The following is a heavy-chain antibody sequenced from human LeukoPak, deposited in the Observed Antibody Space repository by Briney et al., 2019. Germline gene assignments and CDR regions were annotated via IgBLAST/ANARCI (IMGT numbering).Heavy chain of an antibody. CDR2: ISSSGSTK. CDR1: EFTFSSYE. V-gene: IGHV3-48*03. CDR3: ASGAQSDY. Sequence: GGSLRLSCAASEFTFSSYEMNWVRQATGKGLEGVSYISSSGSTKYYADSVKGRITISRDNAKNSLYLQMNSLRAEDTAVYYCASGAQSDYWGQGTLVTVSS. J-gene: IGHJ4*02. D-gene: IGHD1-26*01.